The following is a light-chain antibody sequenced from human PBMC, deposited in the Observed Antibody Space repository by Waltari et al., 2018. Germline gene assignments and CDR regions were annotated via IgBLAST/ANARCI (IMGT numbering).Light chain of an antibody. CDR3: QQNSAGPPT. Sequence: QMPQSPSSLSASVGHRVTLRCRASQNINNHLHWYQQTPGKGPELLIASASTVQDGVSSRFSGSGSGTYFTLTINNLQPEDLGTYYCQQNSAGPPTFGQGTKVEIK. CDR2: SAS. J-gene: IGKJ1*01. CDR1: QNINNH. V-gene: IGKV1-39*01.